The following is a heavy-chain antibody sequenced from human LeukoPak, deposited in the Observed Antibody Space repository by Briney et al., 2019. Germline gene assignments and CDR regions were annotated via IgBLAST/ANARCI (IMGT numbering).Heavy chain of an antibody. CDR3: ARDTSGSYIDY. D-gene: IGHD1-26*01. CDR2: MHFSGAT. V-gene: IGHV4-38-2*02. Sequence: SETLSLTCSVSGYSISRGYDWGWIRQSRDKGLEWIASMHFSGATYHNPSLKSRVTMSIDTSNNQFSLRLRFVTAADTAVYYCARDTSGSYIDYWGQGTLVTVSS. CDR1: GYSISRGYD. J-gene: IGHJ4*02.